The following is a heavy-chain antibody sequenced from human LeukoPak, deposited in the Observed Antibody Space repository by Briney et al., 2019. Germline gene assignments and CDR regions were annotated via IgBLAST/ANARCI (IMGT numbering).Heavy chain of an antibody. Sequence: GGSLRLSCAASGFTFSSYAMSWVRQAPGKGLEWVSAISGSGGSTYYADSVKGRFTISRDNSRNTLYLQMNSLRAEDTAVYYCAKSALLWLSISPFDPWGQGTLVTVSS. CDR2: ISGSGGST. CDR1: GFTFSSYA. J-gene: IGHJ5*02. V-gene: IGHV3-23*01. CDR3: AKSALLWLSISPFDP. D-gene: IGHD5-18*01.